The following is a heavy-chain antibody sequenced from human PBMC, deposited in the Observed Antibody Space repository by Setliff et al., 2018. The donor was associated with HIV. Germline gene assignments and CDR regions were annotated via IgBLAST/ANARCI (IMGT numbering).Heavy chain of an antibody. D-gene: IGHD1-26*01. CDR1: GYTFTSFA. J-gene: IGHJ4*02. CDR3: ARGGSGSPFDY. V-gene: IGHV1-2*06. CDR2: INPNSGGT. Sequence: ASVKVSCKASGYTFTSFAMNWVRQAPGQGLEWMGRINPNSGGTNYAQKFQGRVTMTRDTSISTAYMELSRLRSDDTAVYYCARGGSGSPFDYWGQGTLVTVSS.